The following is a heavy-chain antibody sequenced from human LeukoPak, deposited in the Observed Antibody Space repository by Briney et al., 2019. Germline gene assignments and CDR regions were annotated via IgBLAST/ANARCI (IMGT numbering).Heavy chain of an antibody. CDR1: GFTFSSYS. V-gene: IGHV3-21*01. CDR2: ISSSSSYI. D-gene: IGHD3-22*01. Sequence: GGSLRLPCAASGFTFSSYSMNWVRQAPGKGLEWVSSISSSSSYIYYADSVKGRFTISRDNAKNSLYLQMNSLRAEDTAVYYCALIVVVPYYFDYWGQGTLVTVSS. J-gene: IGHJ4*02. CDR3: ALIVVVPYYFDY.